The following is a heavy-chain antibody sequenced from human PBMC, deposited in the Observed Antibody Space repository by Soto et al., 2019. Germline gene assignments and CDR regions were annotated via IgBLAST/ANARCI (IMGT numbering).Heavy chain of an antibody. CDR1: GFTFSSYG. J-gene: IGHJ4*02. D-gene: IGHD2-15*01. CDR2: IWYDGSNK. Sequence: GGSLRLSCAASGFTFSSYGMHWVRQAPGKGLEWVAVIWYDGSNKYYADSVKGRFTISRDNSKNTLYLQMNSLRAEDTAVYYCARDLDCSGGSCSEPWVDYWGQGTLVTVSS. V-gene: IGHV3-33*01. CDR3: ARDLDCSGGSCSEPWVDY.